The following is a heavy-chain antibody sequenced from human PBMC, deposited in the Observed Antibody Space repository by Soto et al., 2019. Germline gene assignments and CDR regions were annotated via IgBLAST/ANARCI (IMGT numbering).Heavy chain of an antibody. V-gene: IGHV1-18*01. J-gene: IGHJ4*02. CDR1: GYTFTTYG. D-gene: IGHD4-17*01. CDR3: ARENYGDYGY. Sequence: QGQLVQSGAEVKKPAASVKVSCKASGYTFTTYGIIWVRQAPGQGLEGMGWISTYNGNTSNAQKLQGRVTTTTDTSRSTAYMELRSLRSDATAVYYCARENYGDYGYWGQGTLVSSSS. CDR2: ISTYNGNT.